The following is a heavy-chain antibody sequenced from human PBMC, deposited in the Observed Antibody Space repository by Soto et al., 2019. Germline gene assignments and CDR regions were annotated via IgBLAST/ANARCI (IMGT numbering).Heavy chain of an antibody. CDR3: SRGLGSGDY. CDR2: INPNGGST. J-gene: IGHJ4*02. D-gene: IGHD3-10*01. V-gene: IGHV1-46*03. Sequence: QVQLVQSGAEVKNPGASVTVSCRASGYTFTSYYIHWVRQAPGQGLEWMAIINPNGGSTNYAQRFQGRVTVTRDXSXXXVYMELXSLRSEXXAXYYCSRGLGSGDYWGQGTLVTVSS. CDR1: GYTFTSYY.